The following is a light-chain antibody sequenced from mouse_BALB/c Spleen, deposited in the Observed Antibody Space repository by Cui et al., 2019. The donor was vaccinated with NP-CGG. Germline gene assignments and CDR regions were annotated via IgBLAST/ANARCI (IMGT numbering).Light chain of an antibody. Sequence: DVVLSQNPLTSSVTIRQPASISCKSSQSLLDSDGNTYLNWLLQRPGQSPKRLIYLVSKLDSGVPDRFTGSGSGTDFTLKISRVEAEDLGVYYCGQGTHLLRTFGGGTKLEIK. CDR1: QSLLDSDGNTY. CDR3: GQGTHLLRT. V-gene: IGKV1-135*01. J-gene: IGKJ1*01. CDR2: LVS.